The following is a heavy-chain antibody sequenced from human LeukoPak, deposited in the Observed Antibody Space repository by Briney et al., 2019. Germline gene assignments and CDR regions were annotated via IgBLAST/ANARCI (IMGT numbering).Heavy chain of an antibody. V-gene: IGHV4-39*01. D-gene: IGHD4-23*01. CDR2: IYYSGST. J-gene: IGHJ3*02. CDR3: ARTYGGNPLSEGDAFDI. Sequence: PSETLSLTCTVSGGSISSSSYYWGWIRQPPGKGLEWIGSIYYSGSTYYNPSLKSRVTICVDTSKNQFSLKLRSVTAADTAVYYCARTYGGNPLSEGDAFDIWGQGTMVTVSS. CDR1: GGSISSSSYY.